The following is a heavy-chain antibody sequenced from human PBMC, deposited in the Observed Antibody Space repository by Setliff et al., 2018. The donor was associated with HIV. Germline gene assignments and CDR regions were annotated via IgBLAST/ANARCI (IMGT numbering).Heavy chain of an antibody. CDR1: GYTFTGYY. CDR3: ARVPVSNYYYYMDV. CDR2: INPNSGAT. V-gene: IGHV1-2*02. Sequence: ASVKVSCKASGYTFTGYYMHWVRQAPGQGLEWMGWINPNSGATNYTQGRVTMTTDISTSTAYMELRSLRSADSAVYYCARVPVSNYYYYMDVWGKGTTVTVSS. J-gene: IGHJ6*03.